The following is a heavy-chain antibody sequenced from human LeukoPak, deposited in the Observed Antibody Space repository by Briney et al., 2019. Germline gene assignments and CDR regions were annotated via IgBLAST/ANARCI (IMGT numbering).Heavy chain of an antibody. CDR3: ARDWSGSRKFDP. CDR1: GGSISSGGYY. J-gene: IGHJ5*02. Sequence: SETLSLTCTVSGGSISSGGYYWSWIRQPPGKGLEWIGYIYHSGSTYYNPSLKSRVTISVDRSKNQFSLKLSSVTAADTAVYYCARDWSGSRKFDPWGQGTLVTVSS. CDR2: IYHSGST. V-gene: IGHV4-30-2*01. D-gene: IGHD1-26*01.